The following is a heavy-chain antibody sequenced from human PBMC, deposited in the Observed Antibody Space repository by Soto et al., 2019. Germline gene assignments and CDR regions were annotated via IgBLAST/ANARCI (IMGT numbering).Heavy chain of an antibody. J-gene: IGHJ2*01. CDR2: IYWDDDK. Sequence: QITLNESGPTLVKPTQTLTLTCTFSGFSLGTYGVGVGWIRQPPGEALEWLALIYWDDDKRYSPSLKSRLTITKDPSKRQVFLTLTNMDPVDTATYYCAHRGGGIVDWYFDLWGRGTPVIVSS. V-gene: IGHV2-5*02. CDR1: GFSLGTYGVG. D-gene: IGHD1-26*01. CDR3: AHRGGGIVDWYFDL.